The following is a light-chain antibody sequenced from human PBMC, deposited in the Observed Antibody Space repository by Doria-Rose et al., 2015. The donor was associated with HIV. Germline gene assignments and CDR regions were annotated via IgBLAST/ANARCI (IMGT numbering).Light chain of an antibody. CDR2: DAS. CDR1: QSVSSY. V-gene: IGKV3-11*01. J-gene: IGKJ3*01. Sequence: LSLSPGERATLSCRASQSVSSYLAWYQQKPGQAPRLLIYDASNRATGIPARFSGSGSGTDFTLTVSSLEPEDFAVYYCQQRSNWPGFTFGPGTKVDIK. CDR3: QQRSNWPGFT.